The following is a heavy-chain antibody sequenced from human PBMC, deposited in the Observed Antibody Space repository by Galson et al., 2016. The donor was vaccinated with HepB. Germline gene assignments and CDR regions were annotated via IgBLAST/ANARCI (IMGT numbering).Heavy chain of an antibody. V-gene: IGHV3-30-3*01. CDR1: GFTFSSYA. D-gene: IGHD3-16*02. J-gene: IGHJ4*02. CDR3: ARDVDYVWGTYRYTRTVPQYYFDY. Sequence: SLRLSCAASGFTFSSYAMHWVRQAPGKGLEWVAVISFDGSNNFYADSVKGRSTISRDNSKNTLYLQMNSLGAEDPAVYYCARDVDYVWGTYRYTRTVPQYYFDYWGQGTLVTVSS. CDR2: ISFDGSNN.